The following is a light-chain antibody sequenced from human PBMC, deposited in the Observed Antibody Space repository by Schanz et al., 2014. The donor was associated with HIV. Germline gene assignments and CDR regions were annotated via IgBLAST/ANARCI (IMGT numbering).Light chain of an antibody. CDR1: SSTIGTGYD. J-gene: IGLJ2*01. Sequence: QSVLTQPPSVSGAPGQRVTISCTGSSSTIGTGYDVHWYQQLPGDAPKLLIYGNNNRPSGVPDRFSGSKSGTSASLAITGLQAEDEADYYCSSYADNNKLLFGGGTKLTVL. V-gene: IGLV1-40*01. CDR2: GNN. CDR3: SSYADNNKLL.